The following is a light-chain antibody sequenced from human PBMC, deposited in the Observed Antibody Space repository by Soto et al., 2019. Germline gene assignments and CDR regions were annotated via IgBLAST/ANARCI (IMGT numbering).Light chain of an antibody. CDR2: DAS. V-gene: IGKV3-11*01. Sequence: IVLTQSPGTLSLSPGERTTLSCRASQSISRYLAWYQQKPGQGPRLLIYDASNRATGIPARFSGSGSGTDFTLTISSLEPEDFAVYYCQQRSNWPGFTFGPGTKVDIK. J-gene: IGKJ3*01. CDR3: QQRSNWPGFT. CDR1: QSISRY.